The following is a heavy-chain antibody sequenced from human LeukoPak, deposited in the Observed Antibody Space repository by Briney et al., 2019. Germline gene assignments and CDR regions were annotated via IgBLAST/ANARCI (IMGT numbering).Heavy chain of an antibody. CDR1: GFTFSDYY. J-gene: IGHJ4*02. V-gene: IGHV3-11*01. CDR3: ARDARQQLVERFDY. Sequence: GGSLRLSCAASGFTFSDYYMSWIRQAPGKGLEWVSYISSSGSNIYYADSVKGRFTISRDNAKNSLYLQMNSLRAEDTAVYYCARDARQQLVERFDYWGQGTLVTVSS. D-gene: IGHD6-13*01. CDR2: ISSSGSNI.